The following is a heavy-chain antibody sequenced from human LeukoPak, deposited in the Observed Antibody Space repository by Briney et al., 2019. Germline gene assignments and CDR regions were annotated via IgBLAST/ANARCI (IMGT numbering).Heavy chain of an antibody. Sequence: PSETLSLTCAVYGGSFSGYYWSWIRQPPGKGLEWIGEINHSGSTNYNPSLKSRVTISVDTSKNQFSLKLSSVTAADTAGYYCAASIAREYNYNYYYMDVWGKGTTVTVSS. CDR1: GGSFSGYY. CDR2: INHSGST. J-gene: IGHJ6*03. CDR3: AASIAREYNYNYYYMDV. V-gene: IGHV4-34*01. D-gene: IGHD6-6*01.